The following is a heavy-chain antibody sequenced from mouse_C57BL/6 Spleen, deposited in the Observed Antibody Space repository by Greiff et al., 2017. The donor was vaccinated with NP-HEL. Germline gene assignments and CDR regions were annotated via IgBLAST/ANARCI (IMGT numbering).Heavy chain of an antibody. V-gene: IGHV5-4*03. CDR2: ISDGGSYT. CDR1: GFTFSSYA. J-gene: IGHJ4*01. D-gene: IGHD1-1*01. Sequence: EVKLVESGGGLVKPGGSLKLSCAASGFTFSSYAMSWVRQTPEKRLEWVATISDGGSYTYYPDNVKGRFTISRDNAKNNLYLQMSHLKSEDTAMYYCASPHYGRADYYAMDYWGQGTSVTVSS. CDR3: ASPHYGRADYYAMDY.